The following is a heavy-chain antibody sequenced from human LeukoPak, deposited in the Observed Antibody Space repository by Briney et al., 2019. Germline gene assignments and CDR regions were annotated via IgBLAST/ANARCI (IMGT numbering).Heavy chain of an antibody. CDR3: ARLYYYDNSGYYTQPKFDY. CDR1: ADSFSSSRHY. Sequence: SETLSLTCAVSADSFSSSRHYWSWIRQPPGKGLEWIGTISYSGSTYYNPSLKSRVTISVDTSKNQFSLKLTSVSAADTAVYFCARLYYYDNSGYYTQPKFDYWGQGTLVTVSS. J-gene: IGHJ4*02. CDR2: ISYSGST. V-gene: IGHV4-39*01. D-gene: IGHD3-22*01.